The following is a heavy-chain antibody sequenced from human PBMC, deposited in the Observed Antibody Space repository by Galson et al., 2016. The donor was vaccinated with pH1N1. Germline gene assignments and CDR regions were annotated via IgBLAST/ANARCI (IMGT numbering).Heavy chain of an antibody. Sequence: ETLSLTCNVSGGSISNYYWSWVRQPPGKGLEWIGYVFYSGSTYYNPSLKSRVTISVDTSKNQFSLKLNSLIAADTAVYYCAKQVAVAGSFYMDYWGQGTLVTVSS. D-gene: IGHD6-19*01. CDR2: VFYSGST. CDR3: AKQVAVAGSFYMDY. J-gene: IGHJ4*02. CDR1: GGSISNYY. V-gene: IGHV4-59*01.